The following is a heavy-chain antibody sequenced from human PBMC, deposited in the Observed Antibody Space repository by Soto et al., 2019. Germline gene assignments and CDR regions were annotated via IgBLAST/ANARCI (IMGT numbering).Heavy chain of an antibody. CDR2: IYYSGST. CDR3: ARHGGYYDSSGYYYFDY. J-gene: IGHJ4*02. Sequence: QLQLQESGPGLVKPSETLSLTCTVSGGSISSSSYYWGWIRQPPGKGLEWIGIIYYSGSTYYNPSLKSRVTISVDTAKNPFSLKVSSVTAADTAVYYCARHGGYYDSSGYYYFDYWGQGTLVTVSS. V-gene: IGHV4-39*01. D-gene: IGHD3-22*01. CDR1: GGSISSSSYY.